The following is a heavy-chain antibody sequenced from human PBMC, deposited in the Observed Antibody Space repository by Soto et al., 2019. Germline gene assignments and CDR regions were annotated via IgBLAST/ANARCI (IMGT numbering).Heavy chain of an antibody. J-gene: IGHJ6*02. CDR1: GFTFSSYE. CDR3: AKGDFTPYYYYGMDV. D-gene: IGHD2-21*02. V-gene: IGHV3-48*03. Sequence: EVQLVESGGGLVQPGGSLRLSCAASGFTFSSYEMNWVRQAPGKGLEWVSYISSSGSTIYYADSVKGRFTNSRDNAKNSLYLQMNSLRAEDTAVYYCAKGDFTPYYYYGMDVWGQGTTVTVSS. CDR2: ISSSGSTI.